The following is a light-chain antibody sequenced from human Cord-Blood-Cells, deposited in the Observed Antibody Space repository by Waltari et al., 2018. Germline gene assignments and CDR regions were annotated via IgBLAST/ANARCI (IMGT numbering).Light chain of an antibody. V-gene: IGKV3-20*01. Sequence: EIVLTQSPGTLSLSPGERATLSRRASQSVSSSYLAWYQQKPGQAPRLLIYGASSRATGIPDRFSGSGSGTDFTLTISRLEPEDFAVYYCQQYGSSPGWTFGQGTKVEIK. CDR2: GAS. J-gene: IGKJ1*01. CDR1: QSVSSSY. CDR3: QQYGSSPGWT.